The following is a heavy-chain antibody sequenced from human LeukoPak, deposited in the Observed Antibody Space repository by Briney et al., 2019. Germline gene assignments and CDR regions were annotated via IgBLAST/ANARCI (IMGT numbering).Heavy chain of an antibody. V-gene: IGHV4-39*02. CDR2: IYYSGTT. CDR1: GGSISSSTYY. D-gene: IGHD5-12*01. J-gene: IGHJ5*02. Sequence: SETLSLTCTVSGGSISSSTYYWGWIRQPPGKGLEWIGTIYYSGTTYYNPSLESRVTIFEDASKNQLSLMLTSVTAADTAVYYCAREATDSGYDQHWFDPWGQGTLVTVSS. CDR3: AREATDSGYDQHWFDP.